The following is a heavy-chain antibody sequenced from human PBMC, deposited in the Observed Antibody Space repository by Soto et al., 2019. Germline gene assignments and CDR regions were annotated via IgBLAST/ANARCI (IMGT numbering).Heavy chain of an antibody. CDR3: ARPSGSYLFYFDY. D-gene: IGHD3-10*01. Sequence: IGSIYYSGSTYYNPSLKSRVTISVDTSKNQFSLKLSSVTAADTAVYYCARPSGSYLFYFDYWGQGTLVTVSS. V-gene: IGHV4-39*01. CDR2: IYYSGST. J-gene: IGHJ4*02.